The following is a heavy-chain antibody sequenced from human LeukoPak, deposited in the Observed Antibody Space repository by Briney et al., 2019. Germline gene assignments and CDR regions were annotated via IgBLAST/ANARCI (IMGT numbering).Heavy chain of an antibody. J-gene: IGHJ3*02. Sequence: SETLSLTCTVSGGSISSSSYYWGWIRQPPGKGLEWIGSIYYSGSTYYNPSLKSRVTISVDTSKNQFSLKLSSVTAADTAVYYCASMSGSTSRDAFDIWGQGTMVTVSS. CDR3: ASMSGSTSRDAFDI. CDR2: IYYSGST. CDR1: GGSISSSSYY. V-gene: IGHV4-39*01. D-gene: IGHD2-2*01.